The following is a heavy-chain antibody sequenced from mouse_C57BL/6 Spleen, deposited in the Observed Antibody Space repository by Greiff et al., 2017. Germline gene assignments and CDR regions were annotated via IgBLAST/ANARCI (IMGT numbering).Heavy chain of an antibody. CDR2: ISYDGSN. CDR1: GYSITSGYY. Sequence: DVQLQESGPGLVKPSQSLSLTCSVTGYSITSGYYWNWIRQFPGNKLEWMGYISYDGSNNYNPSLKNRISITRDTSKNQFFLKLNSVTTEDTATYYCATYYSNLAWFAYWGQGTLVTVSA. CDR3: ATYYSNLAWFAY. V-gene: IGHV3-6*01. D-gene: IGHD2-5*01. J-gene: IGHJ3*01.